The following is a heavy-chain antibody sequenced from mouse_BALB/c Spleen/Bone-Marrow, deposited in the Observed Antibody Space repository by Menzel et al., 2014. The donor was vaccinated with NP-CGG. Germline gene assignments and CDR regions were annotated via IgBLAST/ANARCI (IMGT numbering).Heavy chain of an antibody. J-gene: IGHJ1*01. V-gene: IGHV7-3*02. D-gene: IGHD2-14*01. CDR3: ARDEKVRIYWYFDV. CDR1: GFTFTDYY. CDR2: IRNKANGYTT. Sequence: EVMLVKSGGGLVQPGGSLRLSCATSGFTFTDYYMSWVRQPPGKALEWLGFIRNKANGYTTEYSASVKGRFTISRDNSQSILYRQMNTLRAEDSATYYCARDEKVRIYWYFDVWGAGTTVTVSS.